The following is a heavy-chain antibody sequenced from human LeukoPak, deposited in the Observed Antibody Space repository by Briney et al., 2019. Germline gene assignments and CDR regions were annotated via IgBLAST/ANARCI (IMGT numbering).Heavy chain of an antibody. CDR3: ARGYYDFWSGYYISYWFDP. J-gene: IGHJ5*02. Sequence: PSETLSLTCTVSGGSISSHYWSWIRQPPGKGLEWIGYIYYSGSTNYNPSLKSRVTISVDTSKNQFSLKLSSETAADTAVYYCARGYYDFWSGYYISYWFDPWGQGTLVTVSS. D-gene: IGHD3-3*01. CDR2: IYYSGST. CDR1: GGSISSHY. V-gene: IGHV4-59*11.